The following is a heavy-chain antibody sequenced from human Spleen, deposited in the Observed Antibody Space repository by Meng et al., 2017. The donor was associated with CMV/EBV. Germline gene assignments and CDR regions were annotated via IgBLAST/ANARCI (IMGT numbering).Heavy chain of an antibody. CDR3: ASTGAGYCSSITCPPAY. CDR2: MSYDGSNK. D-gene: IGHD2-2*01. CDR1: RFTFSSYA. V-gene: IGHV3-30-3*01. J-gene: IGHJ4*02. Sequence: GESLKISCAASRFTFSSYAMHWVRQAPGKGLEWVAAMSYDGSNKYYADSMKGRFTISRDNSKNTLYLQMNSLRTEDTAVYYCASTGAGYCSSITCPPAYWGQGTLVTVS.